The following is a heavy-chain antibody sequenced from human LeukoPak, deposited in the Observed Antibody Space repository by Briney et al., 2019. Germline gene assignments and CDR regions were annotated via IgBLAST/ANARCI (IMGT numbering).Heavy chain of an antibody. CDR2: IIPIFCTA. V-gene: IGHV1-69*13. Sequence: GASVKVSCKASGGTFSSYAISWVRQAPGQGLEWMGGIIPIFCTANYAQKFQGRVTITADESTSTAYMELSSLRSEHTAVYYCASDGIAAAGSPIDYWGQGTLVTVSS. J-gene: IGHJ4*02. D-gene: IGHD6-13*01. CDR3: ASDGIAAAGSPIDY. CDR1: GGTFSSYA.